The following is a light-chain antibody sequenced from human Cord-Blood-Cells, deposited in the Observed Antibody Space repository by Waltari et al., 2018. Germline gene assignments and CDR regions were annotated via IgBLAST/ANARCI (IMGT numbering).Light chain of an antibody. J-gene: IGLJ1*01. CDR1: ALPKQY. V-gene: IGLV3-25*03. CDR2: KES. Sequence: SYELTQPPSVSLTPGQTARITCSVDALPKQYAYWSQQKPGEATVLVIYKESERPSGVPELFSGSKSGTTSTLTIRGVQAEDEADYYCQSADSSGTYVFGTGTKVTVL. CDR3: QSADSSGTYV.